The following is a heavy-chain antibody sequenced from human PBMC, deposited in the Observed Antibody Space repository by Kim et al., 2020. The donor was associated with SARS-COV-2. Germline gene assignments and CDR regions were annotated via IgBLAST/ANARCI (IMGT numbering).Heavy chain of an antibody. V-gene: IGHV4-59*13. Sequence: SETLSLTCTVSGASMRSYYWSWIRQPPGKGLEWIGYIYYSGSTSYKPSLNYNPSLKSRVTISLDTSKNQFSLMVRSVTAADTAVYYCARATNFDYWVQGILVTVSS. CDR3: ARATNFDY. CDR1: GASMRSYY. J-gene: IGHJ4*02. D-gene: IGHD2-2*01. CDR2: IYYSGSTSYKPSL.